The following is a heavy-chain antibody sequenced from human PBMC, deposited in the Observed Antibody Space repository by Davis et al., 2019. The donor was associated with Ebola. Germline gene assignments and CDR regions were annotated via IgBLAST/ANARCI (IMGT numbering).Heavy chain of an antibody. CDR3: AKDLGHSNYDMYSE. CDR1: GFTFSNYG. J-gene: IGHJ4*02. CDR2: IWYDGSTK. Sequence: PGGSLRLSCTAFGFTFSNYGMHWVRQAPGKGLEWVAVIWYDGSTKFYADSVKGRFTISRDNSKNTLYLHMDSLRVEDTALYYCAKDLGHSNYDMYSEWGQGTLVTVSS. V-gene: IGHV3-33*06. D-gene: IGHD4-11*01.